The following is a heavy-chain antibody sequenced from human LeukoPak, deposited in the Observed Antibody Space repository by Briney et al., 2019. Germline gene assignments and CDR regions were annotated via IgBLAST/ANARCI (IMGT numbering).Heavy chain of an antibody. CDR1: RFTFSSYE. J-gene: IGHJ4*02. CDR3: ARFPHYDIDY. Sequence: GGSLRLSCAASRFTFSSYEMNWVRQAPGKGLEWVSYISSSGSTIYYADSVKGRFTISRDNAKNSLYLQMNSLRAEDTAVYYCARFPHYDIDYWGQGTLVTVSS. CDR2: ISSSGSTI. V-gene: IGHV3-48*03. D-gene: IGHD3-9*01.